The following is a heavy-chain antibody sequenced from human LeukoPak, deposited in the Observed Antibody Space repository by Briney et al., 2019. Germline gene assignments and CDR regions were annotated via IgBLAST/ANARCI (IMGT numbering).Heavy chain of an antibody. CDR2: IYSGGST. J-gene: IGHJ3*02. Sequence: GGSLRLSCAASEFTVSVNYMSWVRQAPGKGLEWVSFIYSGGSTCYADSVKGRFTISRDNAKNSLYLQMNSLRAEDTAMYYCARERILSDDKSAFDIWGQGTKVTVSS. V-gene: IGHV3-53*01. CDR3: ARERILSDDKSAFDI. CDR1: EFTVSVNY. D-gene: IGHD3-9*01.